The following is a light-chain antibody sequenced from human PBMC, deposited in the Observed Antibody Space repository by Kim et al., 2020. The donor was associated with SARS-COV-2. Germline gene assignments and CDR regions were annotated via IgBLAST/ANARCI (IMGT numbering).Light chain of an antibody. CDR2: AAF. Sequence: DIQMTQSPPSLSASVGDTVTITCRASQSISSYLNWYQQKPGKAPNLLIYAAFSLQSGVPSRFSGSGSGTDFTLTISSLQPADFATYYCQQSYSDLRTFGQGTKLEIK. J-gene: IGKJ2*01. V-gene: IGKV1-39*01. CDR3: QQSYSDLRT. CDR1: QSISSY.